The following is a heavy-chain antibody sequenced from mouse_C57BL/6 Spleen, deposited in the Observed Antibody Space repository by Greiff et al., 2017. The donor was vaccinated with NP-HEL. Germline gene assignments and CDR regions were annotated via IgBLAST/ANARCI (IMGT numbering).Heavy chain of an antibody. D-gene: IGHD1-1*01. CDR1: GYSFTSYY. CDR2: IYPGGGNT. Sequence: VQLQQSGPELVKPGASVKISCKASGYSFTSYYIHWVKQRPGQGLEWIGWIYPGGGNTNYNEKFKGKATLTADTSSSTAYMQLSSLTSEDSAVYYCARGGGSSCVYFDVWGTGTTVTVSS. V-gene: IGHV1-66*01. CDR3: ARGGGSSCVYFDV. J-gene: IGHJ1*03.